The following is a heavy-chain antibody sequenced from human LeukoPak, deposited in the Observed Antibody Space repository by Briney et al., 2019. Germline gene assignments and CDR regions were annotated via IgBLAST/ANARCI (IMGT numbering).Heavy chain of an antibody. CDR3: ARDMEYYYDGSGIP. V-gene: IGHV3-30-3*01. D-gene: IGHD3-22*01. CDR1: GFTFSSYA. CDR2: ISYDGSNK. J-gene: IGHJ5*02. Sequence: GGSLRLSCAASGFTFSSYAMHWVRQAPGKGLEWVAVISYDGSNKYYVDSVKGRFTIPRDNSKNTLYLQMNSLRAEDTAVYYCARDMEYYYDGSGIPWGQGTLVTVSS.